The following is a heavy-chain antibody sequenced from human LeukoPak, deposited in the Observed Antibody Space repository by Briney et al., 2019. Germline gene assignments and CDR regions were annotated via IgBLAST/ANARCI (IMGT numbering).Heavy chain of an antibody. V-gene: IGHV4-39*07. J-gene: IGHJ3*02. CDR2: IYYSGST. CDR3: ARYKSADAFDI. D-gene: IGHD1-14*01. CDR1: GGSISSSSYY. Sequence: SETLPLTCTVSGGSISSSSYYWGWIRQPPGKGLEWIGSIYYSGSTYYNPSLKSRVTISVDTSKNQFSLKLSSVTAADTAVYYCARYKSADAFDIWGQGTMVTVSS.